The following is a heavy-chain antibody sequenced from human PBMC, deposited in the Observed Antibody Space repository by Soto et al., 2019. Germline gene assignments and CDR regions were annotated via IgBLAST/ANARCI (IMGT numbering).Heavy chain of an antibody. J-gene: IGHJ4*02. Sequence: QVQLVQSGAEVKKPGASVKVSCXXSXXTFTXXXXXXXXXXXXXXXXXMGWMNPNSGNTGYAQKFQGRVTMTRNTSISTAYMELSSLRSEDTAVYYCARGRLDGGYSYGLIDYWGQGTLVTVSS. V-gene: IGHV1-8*01. D-gene: IGHD5-18*01. CDR2: MNPNSGNT. CDR1: XXTFTXXX. CDR3: ARGRLDGGYSYGLIDY.